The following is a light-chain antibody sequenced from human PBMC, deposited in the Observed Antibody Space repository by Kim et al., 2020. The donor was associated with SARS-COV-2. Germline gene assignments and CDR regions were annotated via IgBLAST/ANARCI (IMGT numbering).Light chain of an antibody. V-gene: IGLV3-19*01. CDR2: DKN. CDR1: SLRINY. J-gene: IGLJ2*01. CDR3: NSRESGVNHVI. Sequence: ALGQTVSITCQGDSLRINYASWYQQKPGQAPVLIIYDKNNRPSGIPARFSGSYSGNAASLTITGAQAGDEAVYYCNSRESGVNHVIFGGGTQLTVL.